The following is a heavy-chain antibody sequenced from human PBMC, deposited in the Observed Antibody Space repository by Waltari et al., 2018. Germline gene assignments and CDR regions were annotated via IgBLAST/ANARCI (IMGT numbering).Heavy chain of an antibody. Sequence: QVQLVQSGAEVKKPGASVKVSCKASGYTFTSYDINWVRQATGKGLEWMGWINPNSGNKGYAQKFQGRVTITRNTSISTAYMELSSLRSEDTAVYYCARGNFYSNVRYYMDVWGKGTTVTVSS. CDR1: GYTFTSYD. J-gene: IGHJ6*03. CDR2: INPNSGNK. D-gene: IGHD4-4*01. CDR3: ARGNFYSNVRYYMDV. V-gene: IGHV1-8*03.